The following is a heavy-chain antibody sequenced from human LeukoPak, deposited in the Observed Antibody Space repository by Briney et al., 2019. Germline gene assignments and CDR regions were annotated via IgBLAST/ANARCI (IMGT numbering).Heavy chain of an antibody. D-gene: IGHD1-26*01. Sequence: KPSETLSLTCAVSGGSISSSNWWSWVRQPPGKGLEWIGEIYHSGSTNYNPSLKSRVTISVDKSKNQFSLKLSSVTAADTAMYYCARANPSGSYSRGDAFDIWGQGTMVTVSS. CDR2: IYHSGST. V-gene: IGHV4-4*02. CDR3: ARANPSGSYSRGDAFDI. CDR1: GGSISSSNW. J-gene: IGHJ3*02.